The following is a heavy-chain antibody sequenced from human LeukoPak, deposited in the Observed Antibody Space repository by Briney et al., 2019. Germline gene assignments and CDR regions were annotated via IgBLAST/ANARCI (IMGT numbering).Heavy chain of an antibody. CDR1: GFTFRLYW. V-gene: IGHV3-7*01. D-gene: IGHD2/OR15-2a*01. Sequence: PGGFLRLPCEVSGFTFRLYWMTWVGQAPGKGREGVAYINVGGSREWYVDSLKGRFTISRDNTKNSLYLQMNGLRVEDTAVYDCAREVFPGRLLNTAFDHWGQGVLVTVSS. CDR2: INVGGSRE. CDR3: AREVFPGRLLNTAFDH. J-gene: IGHJ4*02.